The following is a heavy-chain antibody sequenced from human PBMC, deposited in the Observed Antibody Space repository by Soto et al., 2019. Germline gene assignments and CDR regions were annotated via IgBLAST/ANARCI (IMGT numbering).Heavy chain of an antibody. CDR3: ARGANGYYYFDY. V-gene: IGHV3-74*01. CDR1: GFSLSDYW. Sequence: EVQLVESGGGLVQPGGSLRLSCAASGFSLSDYWMHWVRQAPGEGLVWLSRITRDGSSTNYADSVKGRFTISRDNATNTLYLQVNSLRGEDTAVYFCARGANGYYYFDYWGQGTLVTVSS. D-gene: IGHD5-18*01. J-gene: IGHJ4*02. CDR2: ITRDGSST.